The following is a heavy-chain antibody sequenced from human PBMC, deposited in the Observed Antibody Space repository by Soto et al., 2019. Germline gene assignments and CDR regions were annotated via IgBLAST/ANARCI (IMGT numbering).Heavy chain of an antibody. CDR1: GFTFSTYW. J-gene: IGHJ6*02. V-gene: IGHV3-74*01. CDR2: INSDGSST. D-gene: IGHD3-10*01. Sequence: EVQLVESGGGLVQPGGSLRLSCAASGFTFSTYWIHWVRQAPGKGLVWVSRINSDGSSTNYADSVKGRFTISRDNAKNTLFLQMNNLRAEDTAVYYCARDRWGGGRDMDVWGQGTTVTVSS. CDR3: ARDRWGGGRDMDV.